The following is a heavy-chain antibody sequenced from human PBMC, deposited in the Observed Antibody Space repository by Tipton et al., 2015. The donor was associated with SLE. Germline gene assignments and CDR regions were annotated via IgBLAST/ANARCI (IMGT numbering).Heavy chain of an antibody. CDR1: GGSISSGSYY. CDR2: IYTSGST. J-gene: IGHJ3*02. V-gene: IGHV4-61*02. D-gene: IGHD1-26*01. CDR3: ARLFEGGSYYGDAFDI. Sequence: LRLSCTVSGGSISSGSYYWSWIRQPAGKGLEWIGRIYTSGSTNYNPSLKSRVTISVDTSKNQFSLKLSSVTAADTAVYYRARLFEGGSYYGDAFDIWGQGTMVTVSS.